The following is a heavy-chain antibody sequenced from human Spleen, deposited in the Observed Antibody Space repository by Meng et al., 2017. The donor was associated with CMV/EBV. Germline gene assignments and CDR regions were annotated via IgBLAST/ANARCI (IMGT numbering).Heavy chain of an antibody. V-gene: IGHV3-30*04. CDR3: ARAGGWGGYHYFDY. D-gene: IGHD3-3*01. CDR2: ISYDGSNK. J-gene: IGHJ4*02. Sequence: GESLKISCAASGFTFSSYAMHWVRQAPGKGLEWVAVISYDGSNKYYADSVKGRFTISRDNSKNTLYLQMNSLGAEDTAVYYCARAGGWGGYHYFDYWGQGTLVTVSS. CDR1: GFTFSSYA.